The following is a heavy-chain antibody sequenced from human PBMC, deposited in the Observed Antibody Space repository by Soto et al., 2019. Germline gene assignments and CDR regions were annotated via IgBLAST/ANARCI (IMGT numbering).Heavy chain of an antibody. CDR2: ISWNSGSI. CDR1: GFTFDDYA. D-gene: IGHD1-7*01. V-gene: IGHV3-9*01. J-gene: IGHJ4*02. Sequence: SLKISCAASGFTFDDYAMHWVRQAPGKGLEWVSGISWNSGSIGYADSVKGRFTISRDNAKNSLYLQMNSLRAEDTALYYCAKDHNWNYVGSGYFDYWGQGTLVTVSS. CDR3: AKDHNWNYVGSGYFDY.